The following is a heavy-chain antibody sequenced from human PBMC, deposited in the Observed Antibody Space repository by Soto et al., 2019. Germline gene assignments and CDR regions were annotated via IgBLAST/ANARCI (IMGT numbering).Heavy chain of an antibody. CDR1: GFTFSNAW. CDR3: TTDNHGSGGPFDY. CDR2: IKSKTDGGTT. J-gene: IGHJ4*02. D-gene: IGHD3-10*01. V-gene: IGHV3-15*07. Sequence: EVQLVESGGGLVKPGGSLRLSCAASGFTFSNAWMNWVRQAPGKGLEWVGRIKSKTDGGTTDYAEPVKGRFTISRDDSKNTLYLQMNSLKTEDTAVYYCTTDNHGSGGPFDYWGQGTLVTVSS.